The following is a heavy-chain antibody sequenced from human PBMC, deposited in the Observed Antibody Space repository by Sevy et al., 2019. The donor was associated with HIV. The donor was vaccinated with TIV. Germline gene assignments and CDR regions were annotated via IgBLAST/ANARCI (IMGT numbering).Heavy chain of an antibody. D-gene: IGHD5-12*01. V-gene: IGHV3-23*01. Sequence: GGSLRLSCAASGFTFSSYAMSWVRHAPGKGLEWVSAISGSGGSTYYADSVKGRFTISRDNSKNTLYLQMNSLGAEDTAVYYCANVFSGYAYAINFDYWGQGTLVTVSS. J-gene: IGHJ4*02. CDR2: ISGSGGST. CDR1: GFTFSSYA. CDR3: ANVFSGYAYAINFDY.